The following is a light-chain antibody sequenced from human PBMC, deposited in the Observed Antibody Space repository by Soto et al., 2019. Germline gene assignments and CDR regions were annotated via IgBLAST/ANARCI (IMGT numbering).Light chain of an antibody. CDR3: QVWDSSSDPPYV. CDR2: YES. Sequence: SYELTQPPSVSVAPGKTARITCGGNNIGSKSVHWYQQKPGQAPVLVIYYESDRPSGIPERFSGSNSGNTATLTISRVEAGDEADYYCQVWDSSSDPPYVFGTGTKVTVL. V-gene: IGLV3-21*04. J-gene: IGLJ1*01. CDR1: NIGSKS.